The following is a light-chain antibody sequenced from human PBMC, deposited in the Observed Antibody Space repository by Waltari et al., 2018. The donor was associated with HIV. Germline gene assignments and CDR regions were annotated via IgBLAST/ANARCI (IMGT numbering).Light chain of an antibody. CDR2: KDT. CDR1: ILAEKS. CDR3: YAAADNKAI. J-gene: IGLJ2*01. Sequence: SYGLTQPFSVSVSPGQTARITCSGDILAEKSARWFQHKPGQAPVLVMFKDTERPSGIPERFSGSTSGITITLTIIGAQVEDEADYYCYAAADNKAIFGGGTKLTVL. V-gene: IGLV3-27*01.